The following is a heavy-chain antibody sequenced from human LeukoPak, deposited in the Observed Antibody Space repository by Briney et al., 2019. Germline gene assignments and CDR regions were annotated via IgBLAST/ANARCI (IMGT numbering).Heavy chain of an antibody. V-gene: IGHV3-23*01. CDR1: GFTFSSYH. CDR2: LSGSGGNT. CDR3: GVYSRSWHDY. D-gene: IGHD6-13*01. Sequence: GGSLTLSCSASGFTFSSYHMRRLRQAPGKGLEWFFVLSGSGGNTNYTVSERGRFTIARHNNKHYLYLHMQRLGAEDAAVYFRGVYSRSWHDYWGQGTLVTVSS. J-gene: IGHJ4*02.